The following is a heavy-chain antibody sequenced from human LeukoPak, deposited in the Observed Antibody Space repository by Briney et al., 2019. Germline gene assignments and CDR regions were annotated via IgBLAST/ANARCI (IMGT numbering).Heavy chain of an antibody. J-gene: IGHJ4*02. CDR2: INGGGGDR. D-gene: IGHD6-19*01. V-gene: IGHV3-23*01. Sequence: PGGSLRLSCAASGFIFRNYAMRWVRQAPGKGLEWVSAINGGGGDRLYADSVKGRFTISRDNSKNTLYLQMSSLRVEDTAVYYCGKAEAGTYYFDYWGQGTLVTVS. CDR1: GFIFRNYA. CDR3: GKAEAGTYYFDY.